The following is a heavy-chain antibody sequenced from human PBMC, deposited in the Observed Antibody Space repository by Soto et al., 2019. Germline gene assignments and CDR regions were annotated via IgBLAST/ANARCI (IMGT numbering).Heavy chain of an antibody. V-gene: IGHV3-23*01. CDR2: ISGGGSST. D-gene: IGHD3-3*01. CDR3: AKDRRTGVVSKGYGLDV. J-gene: IGHJ4*02. CDR1: GFMFSTFA. Sequence: GGSLRLSCEASGFMFSTFAMNWVRQAPGKGLEWVAGISGGGSSTTYADSVKGRFTVSRDNGKKTLFLEMNGLRSEDTAVYFCAKDRRTGVVSKGYGLDVWGQGTLVTVSS.